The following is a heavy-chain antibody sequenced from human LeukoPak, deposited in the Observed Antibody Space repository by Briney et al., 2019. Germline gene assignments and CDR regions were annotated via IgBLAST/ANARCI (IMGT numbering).Heavy chain of an antibody. CDR3: ARGPPIVVVPAAMGWSFDY. V-gene: IGHV4-4*07. Sequence: SETLSLTCTVSGGSISSYYWSWIRQPAGKGLEWIGRIYTSGSTNYNPSLKSRVTMSVDTSNNQFSLKLSSVTAADTAVYYCARGPPIVVVPAAMGWSFDYWGQGTLVTVSS. CDR2: IYTSGST. J-gene: IGHJ4*02. D-gene: IGHD2-2*01. CDR1: GGSISSYY.